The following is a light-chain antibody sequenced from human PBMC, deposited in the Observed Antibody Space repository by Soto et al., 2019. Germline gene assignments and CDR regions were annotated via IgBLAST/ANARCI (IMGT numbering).Light chain of an antibody. Sequence: ALTQPASVSGSPGQSITISCTGTSSDVGGYNYVSWYQQHPGEAPKLMIYEVSNRPSGVSNRFSGSKSGNTASLTISGLQAEDEADYYCSSYTSSSTRVFGTGTKVTVL. CDR1: SSDVGGYNY. J-gene: IGLJ1*01. CDR2: EVS. CDR3: SSYTSSSTRV. V-gene: IGLV2-14*01.